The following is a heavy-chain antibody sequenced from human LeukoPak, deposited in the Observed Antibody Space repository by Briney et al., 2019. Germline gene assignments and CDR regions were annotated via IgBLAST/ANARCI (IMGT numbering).Heavy chain of an antibody. D-gene: IGHD2-8*01. CDR2: ISSSGSTI. CDR3: ARDKVALYY. Sequence: GGSLRLSCAASGFTFSSDEMNWVRQAPGKGLEWVSYISSSGSTIYYADSVKGRFTISRDNAKNSLYLQMNSLRAEDTAVYYCARDKVALYYWGQGTPVTVSS. V-gene: IGHV3-48*03. CDR1: GFTFSSDE. J-gene: IGHJ4*02.